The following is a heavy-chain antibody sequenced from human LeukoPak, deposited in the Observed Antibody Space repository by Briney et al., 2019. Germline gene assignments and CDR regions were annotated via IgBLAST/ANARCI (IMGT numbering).Heavy chain of an antibody. CDR1: GYTFTSYG. V-gene: IGHV1-18*01. CDR2: ISAYNGNT. D-gene: IGHD3-22*01. CDR3: ARDYDSSGLFDY. J-gene: IGHJ4*02. Sequence: ASVKVSCKASGYTFTSYGISWVRQAPGQGLEWMGWISAYNGNTNYAQKLQGRVTMTTDTSTSTAYRELRSLRSDDTAVYYCARDYDSSGLFDYWGQGTLVTVSS.